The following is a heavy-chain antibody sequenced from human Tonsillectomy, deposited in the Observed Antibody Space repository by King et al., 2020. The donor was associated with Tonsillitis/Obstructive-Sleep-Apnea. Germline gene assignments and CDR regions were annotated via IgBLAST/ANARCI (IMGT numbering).Heavy chain of an antibody. D-gene: IGHD6-6*01. V-gene: IGHV4-34*01. CDR1: GGSFSGYY. Sequence: VQLQQWGAGLLKPSETLSLTCAVYGGSFSGYYWSCIRQPPGKGLEWIGEINNSGRTNYNPSLKLRTTISVDTSKNQFSLKLSSVTAAGTAVYYCARVFASIAARRVDYWGQGTLVTVSS. J-gene: IGHJ4*02. CDR3: ARVFASIAARRVDY. CDR2: INNSGRT.